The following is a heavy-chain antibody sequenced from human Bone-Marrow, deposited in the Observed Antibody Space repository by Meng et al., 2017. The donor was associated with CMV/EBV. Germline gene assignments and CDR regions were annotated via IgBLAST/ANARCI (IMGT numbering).Heavy chain of an antibody. J-gene: IGHJ4*02. D-gene: IGHD3-3*02. V-gene: IGHV3-21*01. CDR1: GFTFSSYS. CDR3: ARDWSRQVSILIDY. CDR2: ISSSSSYI. Sequence: GGSLRLSCAASGFTFSSYSMNWVRQAPGKGLEWVSSISSSSSYIYYADSVKGRFTISRDNAKNSLYLQMNSLRAEDTAVYYCARDWSRQVSILIDYWGQGTLVTVSS.